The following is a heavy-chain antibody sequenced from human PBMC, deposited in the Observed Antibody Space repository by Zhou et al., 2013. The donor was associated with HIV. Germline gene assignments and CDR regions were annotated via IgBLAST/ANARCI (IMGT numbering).Heavy chain of an antibody. CDR1: GGTFSSYA. Sequence: QVQLVQSGAEVKKPGSSVKVSCKASGGTFSSYAISWVRQAPGQGLEWMGRIIPILGIANYAQKFQGRVTITADKSTSTAYMELSSLRSEDTAVYYCARAKAGTTPSDAFDIWGQGTMVTVSS. CDR2: IIPILGIA. V-gene: IGHV1-69*04. CDR3: ARAKAGTTPSDAFDI. D-gene: IGHD1-1*01. J-gene: IGHJ3*02.